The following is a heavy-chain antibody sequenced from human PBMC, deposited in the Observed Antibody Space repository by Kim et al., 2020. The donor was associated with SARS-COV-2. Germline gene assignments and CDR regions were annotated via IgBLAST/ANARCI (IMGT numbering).Heavy chain of an antibody. J-gene: IGHJ6*02. D-gene: IGHD3-22*01. V-gene: IGHV3-7*01. Sequence: GGSLRLSCAASGFTFSSYWMSWVRQAPGKGLEWVANIKQDGSEKYYVDSVKGRFTISRDNAKNSLYLQMNSLRAEDTAVYYCARELTSSSDYYYYYGMDVWGQGTTVTVS. CDR1: GFTFSSYW. CDR3: ARELTSSSDYYYYYGMDV. CDR2: IKQDGSEK.